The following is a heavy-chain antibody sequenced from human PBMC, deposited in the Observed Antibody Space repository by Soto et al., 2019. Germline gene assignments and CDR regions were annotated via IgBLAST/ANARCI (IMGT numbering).Heavy chain of an antibody. CDR1: GGSISSSSYY. J-gene: IGHJ1*01. D-gene: IGHD1-26*01. V-gene: IGHV4-39*01. CDR2: IYYSGST. Sequence: QLQLQESGPGLVKPSETLSLTCTVSGGSISSSSYYWGWIRQPPGKGLEWIGSIYYSGSTYYNPSLQSRVTISVDTSKTQFSLKLSSVTAADTAVYYCAKATNSPEYFQQWGQGTLVTVSS. CDR3: AKATNSPEYFQQ.